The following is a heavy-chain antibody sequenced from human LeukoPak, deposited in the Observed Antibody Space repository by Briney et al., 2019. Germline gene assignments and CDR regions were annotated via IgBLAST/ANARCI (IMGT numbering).Heavy chain of an antibody. D-gene: IGHD2-21*02. CDR1: GGTFNSFA. J-gene: IGHJ4*02. V-gene: IGHV1-69*06. Sequence: ASVKVSCKASGGTFNSFAINWVRQAPGQGLQWMGGIIPIFGTAKYAQKFQGRVTISADKSTSTAYVELSRLRSDDTAVYYCARDYCGGDCFPDYWGQGTLVTVSS. CDR2: IIPIFGTA. CDR3: ARDYCGGDCFPDY.